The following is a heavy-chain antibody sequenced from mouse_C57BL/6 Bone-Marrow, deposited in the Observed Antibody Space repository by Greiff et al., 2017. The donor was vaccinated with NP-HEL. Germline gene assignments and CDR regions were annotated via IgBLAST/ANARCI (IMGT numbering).Heavy chain of an antibody. Sequence: PGQGLEWIGNINPSNGGTNYNEKFKSKATLTVDKSSSTAYMQLSSLTSEDSAVYYCAREGYYGLWYFDVWGTGTTVTVSS. CDR2: INPSNGGT. J-gene: IGHJ1*03. CDR3: AREGYYGLWYFDV. V-gene: IGHV1-53*01. D-gene: IGHD1-1*01.